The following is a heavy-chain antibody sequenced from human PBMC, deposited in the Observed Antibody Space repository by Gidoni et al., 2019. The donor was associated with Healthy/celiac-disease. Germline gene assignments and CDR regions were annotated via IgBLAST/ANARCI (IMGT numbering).Heavy chain of an antibody. CDR2: ISAYNGNT. V-gene: IGHV1-18*01. J-gene: IGHJ4*02. Sequence: QVQLVQSGAAVKKPGASVKVSCKASGYTFTSSGISWVRQAPGQGLEWMGWISAYNGNTNYAQKLQGRVTMTTDTSTSTAYMELRSLRSDDTAVYYCARDPPFSSMAAAGTDFDYWGQGTLVTVSS. CDR1: GYTFTSSG. CDR3: ARDPPFSSMAAAGTDFDY. D-gene: IGHD6-13*01.